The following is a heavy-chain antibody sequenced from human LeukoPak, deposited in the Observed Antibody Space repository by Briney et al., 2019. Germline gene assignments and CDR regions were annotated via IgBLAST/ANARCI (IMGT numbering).Heavy chain of an antibody. CDR1: GFTYSSYA. D-gene: IGHD3-10*01. CDR3: ATPYGSGTPPSLYYMDV. Sequence: PGGSLRLSCVASGFTYSSYAMSWVRQPPGKGLEWVSATSGSGGTTYYADSVKGRFTIFRDNSKSTLYLQMNSLRADDTAVYYCATPYGSGTPPSLYYMDVWGKGTTVTVSS. CDR2: TSGSGGTT. V-gene: IGHV3-23*01. J-gene: IGHJ6*03.